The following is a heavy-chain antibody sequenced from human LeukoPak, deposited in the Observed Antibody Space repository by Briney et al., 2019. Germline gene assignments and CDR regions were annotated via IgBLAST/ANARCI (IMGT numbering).Heavy chain of an antibody. CDR3: ARMLAGRPDGDR. D-gene: IGHD6-6*01. J-gene: IGHJ5*02. CDR2: IHQSGDT. V-gene: IGHV4-30-2*01. Sequence: PSETLSLTCTVSGDSITTGGYYWRWIRQPPGKGLEWMGYIHQSGDTYSNPSLRSRVTISADRSNNQFSLRVSSVTAADRAVYYCARMLAGRPDGDRWGQGTLVTVSS. CDR1: GDSITTGGYY.